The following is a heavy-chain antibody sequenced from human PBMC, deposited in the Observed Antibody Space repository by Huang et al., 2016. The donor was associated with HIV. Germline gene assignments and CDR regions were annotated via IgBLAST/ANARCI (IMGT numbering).Heavy chain of an antibody. J-gene: IGHJ3*02. CDR1: GFTFSSYA. D-gene: IGHD1-26*01. CDR2: ISYDGSNK. V-gene: IGHV3-30-3*01. Sequence: QVQLVESGGGVVQPGRSLRLSCAASGFTFSSYAMPGVRPAPGKGLEWVAVISYDGSNKYYADSVKGRFTISRDNSKNTLYLQMNSLRAEDTAVYYCAREAIVGATGAFDIWGQGTMVTVSS. CDR3: AREAIVGATGAFDI.